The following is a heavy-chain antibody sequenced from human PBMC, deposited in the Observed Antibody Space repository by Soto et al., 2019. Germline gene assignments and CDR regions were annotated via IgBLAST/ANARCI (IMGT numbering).Heavy chain of an antibody. Sequence: EVQLLESGGGLVQPGGSLRLSCAASGFTFSSYAMNWVRQAPGKGLEWVSVISGSGGGTYYADSVKGRFTISRDNSKNPLYPQINSLRAEDTAVYYCARRSSGWYFDYWGQGTLATVSS. CDR1: GFTFSSYA. J-gene: IGHJ4*02. CDR2: ISGSGGGT. D-gene: IGHD6-19*01. CDR3: ARRSSGWYFDY. V-gene: IGHV3-23*01.